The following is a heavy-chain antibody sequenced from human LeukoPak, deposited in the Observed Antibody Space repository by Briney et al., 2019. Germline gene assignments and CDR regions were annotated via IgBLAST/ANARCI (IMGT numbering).Heavy chain of an antibody. CDR1: GFTFDDYT. V-gene: IGHV3-9*01. CDR3: AKGGHSSSPYTHMDV. CDR2: VSWNSATI. D-gene: IGHD2-2*01. J-gene: IGHJ6*02. Sequence: GGSLRLSCAASGFTFDDYTMHWVRQAPGKGLEWVSGVSWNSATIVFAGSVRGRLTISRDNAKTSLYLKINSLRADDTALYYCAKGGHSSSPYTHMDVWGQGTTVTVSS.